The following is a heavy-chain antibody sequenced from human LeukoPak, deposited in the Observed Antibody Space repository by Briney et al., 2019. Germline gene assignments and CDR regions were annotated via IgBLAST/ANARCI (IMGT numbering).Heavy chain of an antibody. V-gene: IGHV4-59*01. CDR1: GGSISSYY. Sequence: SETLSLTCTVSGGSISSYYWSWIRQPPGKGLEWIGYIYYSGSTNYNPSLKSRVTISVDTSKNQFSLKLSSVTAADTAVYYCASRGSGCRYFQHWGQGTLVTVSS. CDR2: IYYSGST. J-gene: IGHJ1*01. D-gene: IGHD5-12*01. CDR3: ASRGSGCRYFQH.